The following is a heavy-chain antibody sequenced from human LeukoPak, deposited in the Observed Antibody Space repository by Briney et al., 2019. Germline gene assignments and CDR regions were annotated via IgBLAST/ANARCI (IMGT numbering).Heavy chain of an antibody. J-gene: IGHJ4*02. CDR2: ISGSGGST. CDR3: ANYYGSGSYSTNYFDY. D-gene: IGHD3-10*01. CDR1: GFTFSSYA. Sequence: PGGSLRLSCAASGFTFSSYAMSWVRQAPGKGLEWVSAISGSGGSTYYAGSVKGRFTISRDNSKNTLYLQMNSLRAEDTAVYYCANYYGSGSYSTNYFDYWGQGTLVTVSS. V-gene: IGHV3-23*01.